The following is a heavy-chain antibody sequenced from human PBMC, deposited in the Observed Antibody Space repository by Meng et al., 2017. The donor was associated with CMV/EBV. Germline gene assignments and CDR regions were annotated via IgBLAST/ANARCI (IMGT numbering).Heavy chain of an antibody. V-gene: IGHV1-18*01. Sequence: QVQLVQSGAEVRKPGASGKVPCNASGYTFTHHGISWVRQAPGQGLEWMGWISGYNDNTKYARHLQGRVTMTTDTSTNTAYMELRSLRSDDTAIYYCARDTMMIMSFDHWGPGTLVTVSS. CDR1: GYTFTHHG. J-gene: IGHJ4*02. CDR3: ARDTMMIMSFDH. D-gene: IGHD3-22*01. CDR2: ISGYNDNT.